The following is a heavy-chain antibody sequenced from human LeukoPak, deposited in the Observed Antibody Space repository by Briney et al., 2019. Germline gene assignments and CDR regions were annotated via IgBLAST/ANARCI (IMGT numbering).Heavy chain of an antibody. V-gene: IGHV1-69*05. J-gene: IGHJ3*02. CDR2: IIPIFGTS. Sequence: SVKVSCKASGGTFSSYAISWVRQAPGQGLEWMGRIIPIFGTSNYAQKFQGRVTITTDESTSTAYMELSSLRSEDTAVYYCARRHTAMVEDAFDIWGQGTMVTVSS. D-gene: IGHD5-18*01. CDR1: GGTFSSYA. CDR3: ARRHTAMVEDAFDI.